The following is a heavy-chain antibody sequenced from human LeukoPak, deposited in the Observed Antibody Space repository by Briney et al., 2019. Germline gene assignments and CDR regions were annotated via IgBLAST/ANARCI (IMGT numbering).Heavy chain of an antibody. J-gene: IGHJ4*02. D-gene: IGHD6-19*01. Sequence: GRSLRLSCAASGFTFDDYAMHWVRQAPGKGLEWVSGISWNSGSIGYADSVKGRFTISRDNAKNSLYLQMNSLRAEDTALYYCAKGVSPSGCPDYWGQGTLVTASS. CDR3: AKGVSPSGCPDY. V-gene: IGHV3-9*01. CDR2: ISWNSGSI. CDR1: GFTFDDYA.